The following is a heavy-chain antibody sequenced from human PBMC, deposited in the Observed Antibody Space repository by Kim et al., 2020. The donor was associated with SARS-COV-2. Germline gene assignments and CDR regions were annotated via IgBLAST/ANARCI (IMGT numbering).Heavy chain of an antibody. CDR2: MNPNSGNT. CDR3: ARGWWKRGRYCTNGVCSDDY. D-gene: IGHD2-8*01. CDR1: GYTFTSYD. V-gene: IGHV1-8*01. Sequence: ASVKVSCKASGYTFTSYDINWVRQATGQGLEWMGWMNPNSGNTGYAQKFQGRVTMTRNTSISTAYMELSSLRSEDTAVYYCARGWWKRGRYCTNGVCSDDYWGQGTLVTVSS. J-gene: IGHJ4*02.